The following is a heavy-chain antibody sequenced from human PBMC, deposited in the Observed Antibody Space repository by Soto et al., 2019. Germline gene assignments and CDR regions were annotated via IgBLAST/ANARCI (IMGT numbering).Heavy chain of an antibody. CDR3: AKDSGSYSYNWFDP. D-gene: IGHD1-26*01. V-gene: IGHV3-23*01. CDR1: GFTFSSYA. J-gene: IGHJ5*02. CDR2: ISGSGGST. Sequence: GGSLRLSCAASGFTFSSYAMSWVRQAPGKGLEWVSAISGSGGSTYYADSVKGRFTISRDNSKNTLYLQMNSLRAEDTAVYYCAKDSGSYSYNWFDPWGQGTLVTSPQ.